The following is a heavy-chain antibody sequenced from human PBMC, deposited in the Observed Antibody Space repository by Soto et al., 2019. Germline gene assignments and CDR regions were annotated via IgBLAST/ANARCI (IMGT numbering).Heavy chain of an antibody. D-gene: IGHD3-22*01. CDR3: AKGMIVVVTVDAFDI. Sequence: QVQLVESGGGVVQPGRSLRLSCAASGFTFSSYGMHWVRQAPGKGLEWVAVISYDGSNKYYADSVKGRFTISRDNSKNTLYLQMNSLRAEDTAVYYCAKGMIVVVTVDAFDIWGQGTMVTVS. J-gene: IGHJ3*02. CDR1: GFTFSSYG. CDR2: ISYDGSNK. V-gene: IGHV3-30*18.